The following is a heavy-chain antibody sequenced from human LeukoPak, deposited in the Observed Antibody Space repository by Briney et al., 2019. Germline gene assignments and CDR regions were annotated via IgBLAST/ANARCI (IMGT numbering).Heavy chain of an antibody. D-gene: IGHD3-10*01. Sequence: SETLSLTCTVSGGSISSYYLSWIRQPPGKGLEWIGYIYYSGSTNYNPSLKSRVTISVDTSKNQFSLKLSSVTAADTAVYYCAGGSGIFDYWGQGTLVTVSS. J-gene: IGHJ4*02. CDR2: IYYSGST. CDR1: GGSISSYY. V-gene: IGHV4-59*01. CDR3: AGGSGIFDY.